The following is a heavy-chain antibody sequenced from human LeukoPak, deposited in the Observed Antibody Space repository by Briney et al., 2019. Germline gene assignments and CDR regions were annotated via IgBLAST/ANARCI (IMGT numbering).Heavy chain of an antibody. D-gene: IGHD6-13*01. V-gene: IGHV4-34*01. CDR1: GVAFSGDY. CDR3: ARGLIIAAAGTLPHWFDP. CDR2: INHSGST. Sequence: PSETLSLTCAVYGVAFSGDYCSWSREPPGKGLEWIGEINHSGSTNYNPSLKSRVTISVYTSKTQFSLKLRSVTAADTAVYYCARGLIIAAAGTLPHWFDPWGQGTLVTVSS. J-gene: IGHJ5*02.